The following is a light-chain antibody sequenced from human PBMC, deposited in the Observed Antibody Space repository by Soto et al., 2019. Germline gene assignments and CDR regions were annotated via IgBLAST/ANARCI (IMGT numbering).Light chain of an antibody. CDR1: QSVSSD. Sequence: EIVLTQSPGTLSLSPGERATLSCRASQSVSSDLAWYHQKPGQAPRLLIYGASTRATGIPARFSGSGSGTEFTLTINSLQSEDFAVYYCQQYNNWPRTFGQGTKVDIK. V-gene: IGKV3-15*01. J-gene: IGKJ1*01. CDR3: QQYNNWPRT. CDR2: GAS.